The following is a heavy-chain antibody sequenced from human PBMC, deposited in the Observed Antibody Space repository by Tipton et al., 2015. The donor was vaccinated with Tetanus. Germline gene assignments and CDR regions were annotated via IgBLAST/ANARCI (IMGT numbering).Heavy chain of an antibody. CDR3: ARDRRIAADSTPRLSFDY. V-gene: IGHV1-2*02. D-gene: IGHD6-25*01. J-gene: IGHJ4*02. Sequence: QVQLVQSGPEVKKPGASVKVSCKASGYTFTGYYMHWVRQAPGQGLEWMGWINPNSGGTNYAQKFQGRVTMTRDTSISTAYMELSRLRSDDTAVYYCARDRRIAADSTPRLSFDYWGQGPLVTVSS. CDR1: GYTFTGYY. CDR2: INPNSGGT.